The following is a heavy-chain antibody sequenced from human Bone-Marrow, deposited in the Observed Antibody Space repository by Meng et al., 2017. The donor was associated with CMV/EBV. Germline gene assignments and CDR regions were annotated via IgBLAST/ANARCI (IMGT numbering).Heavy chain of an antibody. CDR1: GFTFSSYW. J-gene: IGHJ6*02. Sequence: GESLKISCAASGFTFSSYWMTWVRQAPGKGLEWVANIKEDGSDKYYVDSVRGRFTISRDNAKNSLYLQMNSLRVEDTAVYYCARVSPEDFWSGRDPSGCYGMNVWARG. CDR3: ARVSPEDFWSGRDPSGCYGMNV. CDR2: IKEDGSDK. D-gene: IGHD3-3*01. V-gene: IGHV3-7*01.